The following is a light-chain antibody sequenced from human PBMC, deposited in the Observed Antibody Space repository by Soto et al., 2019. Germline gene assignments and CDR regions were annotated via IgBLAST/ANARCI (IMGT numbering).Light chain of an antibody. J-gene: IGKJ1*01. CDR2: GAS. CDR3: QQYNNWPPDRT. Sequence: EIVMTQSPATLSVSPGERATLSCRASQSVGSNLAWYQQKPGQAPRLLIYGASTRATGIPARFSGSGSGTEFTLTISSLQSEDFAMYFCQQYNNWPPDRTFGQGTKV. V-gene: IGKV3-15*01. CDR1: QSVGSN.